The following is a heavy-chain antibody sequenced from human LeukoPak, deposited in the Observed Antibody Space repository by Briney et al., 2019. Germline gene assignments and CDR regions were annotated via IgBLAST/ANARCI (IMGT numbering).Heavy chain of an antibody. CDR2: IYTSGST. J-gene: IGHJ4*02. Sequence: PSETLSLTCTVSGGSISSYYWSWIRQRGGRGLEWIGRIYTSGSTNYNPSLKSRVTMSVDTSKNQFSLKLSSVTAADTAVYYCARERSSGWYGYYFDYWGQETLVTVSS. CDR1: GGSISSYY. V-gene: IGHV4-4*07. CDR3: ARERSSGWYGYYFDY. D-gene: IGHD6-19*01.